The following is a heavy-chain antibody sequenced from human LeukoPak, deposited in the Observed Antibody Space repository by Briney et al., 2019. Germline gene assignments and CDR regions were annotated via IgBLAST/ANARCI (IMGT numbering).Heavy chain of an antibody. Sequence: PSDPLSLTCTVSGASISSYYWRWIRQPPGKGLEWMGYIDEGGSTKSNRSLQSRVTTQVDSPKYKFSLKVSSVTPEDTAVYYCASRPFPAASTDHQFDYWGQGTLVTVS. CDR2: IDEGGST. V-gene: IGHV4-59*07. J-gene: IGHJ4*02. CDR1: GASISSYY. D-gene: IGHD6-25*01. CDR3: ASRPFPAASTDHQFDY.